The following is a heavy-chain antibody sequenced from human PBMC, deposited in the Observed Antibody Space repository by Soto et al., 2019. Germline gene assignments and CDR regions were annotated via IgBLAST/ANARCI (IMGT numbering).Heavy chain of an antibody. Sequence: EVQLVESGGGLVQPGGSLRLSCAASGFTFSSYWMHWVRQAPGKGLVWVSHINSDGSTTSYADSVKGRFTISRDNAKNTLYLQMNSLRPEDTAVYYCARDGPAAIPCDYWCQGTLVTVSS. CDR1: GFTFSSYW. CDR3: ARDGPAAIPCDY. J-gene: IGHJ4*02. V-gene: IGHV3-74*01. CDR2: INSDGSTT. D-gene: IGHD2-2*01.